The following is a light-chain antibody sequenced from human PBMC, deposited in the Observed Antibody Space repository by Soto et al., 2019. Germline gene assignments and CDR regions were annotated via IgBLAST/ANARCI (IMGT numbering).Light chain of an antibody. CDR1: QTISTY. CDR3: QQSDSTTYT. J-gene: IGKJ2*01. Sequence: DIQMTQSPSSLSASVGDRVTITCRASQTISTYLKCYQQKPGKAPSLLIYDASSLLSGVPSRFSGSGSGTDFTLTIASLQPEDISTYYCQQSDSTTYTFGQGTQVEI. V-gene: IGKV1-39*01. CDR2: DAS.